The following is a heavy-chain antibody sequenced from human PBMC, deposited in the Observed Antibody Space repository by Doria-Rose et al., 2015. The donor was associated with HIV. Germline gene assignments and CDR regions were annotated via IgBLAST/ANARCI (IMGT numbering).Heavy chain of an antibody. Sequence: WSWIRQPPGKGLEWIGYIYDNSGSSNYNPSLKSRVTISVDTSKSQFSLELSSVTAADTAVYYCARGVATTAGYYFDYWGQGTLVTVSS. CDR2: IYDNSGSS. J-gene: IGHJ4*02. D-gene: IGHD5-12*01. CDR3: ARGVATTAGYYFDY. V-gene: IGHV4-59*01.